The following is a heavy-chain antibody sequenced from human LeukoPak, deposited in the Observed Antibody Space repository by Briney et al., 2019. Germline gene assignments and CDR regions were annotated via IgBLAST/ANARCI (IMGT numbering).Heavy chain of an antibody. V-gene: IGHV1-18*01. J-gene: IGHJ4*02. CDR3: TRVMDQYDYYFDY. CDR1: GYTFTSNG. CDR2: ICVYNGNT. Sequence: GASVYVSCKGSGYTFTSNGISWVRDGPGQGLERVSWICVYNGNTNYAQKFQGRDTMTTDTSTSTAYMELRSLRSDDTAVYYCTRVMDQYDYYFDYWGQGTLVPVSS. D-gene: IGHD3-3*01.